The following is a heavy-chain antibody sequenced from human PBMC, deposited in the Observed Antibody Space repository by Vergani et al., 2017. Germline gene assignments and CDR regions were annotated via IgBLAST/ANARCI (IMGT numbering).Heavy chain of an antibody. CDR3: ARDGDGGGKPGERPNWFDP. Sequence: QVQLVQSGAEVKKPGSSVKVSCKASGGTFSSYAISWVRQAPGQGLEWMGKLIPIFGTANYAQKFQGRVPITADESTSTAYMELSSLRSEDTAVYYCARDGDGGGKPGERPNWFDPWGQGTLVTVSS. CDR2: LIPIFGTA. D-gene: IGHD4-23*01. CDR1: GGTFSSYA. J-gene: IGHJ5*02. V-gene: IGHV1-69*18.